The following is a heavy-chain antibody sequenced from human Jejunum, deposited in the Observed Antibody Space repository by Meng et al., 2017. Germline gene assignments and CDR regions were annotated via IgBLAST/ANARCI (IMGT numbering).Heavy chain of an antibody. CDR1: GFTFSNYG. D-gene: IGHD2-21*01. CDR2: ISGSGTST. CDR3: AKGGVRNCPLYNWFDP. V-gene: IGHV3-23*01. Sequence: GGSLRPSCVSSGFTFSNYGMSWVRQAPGKGLEWVSAISGSGTSTYYADSAKRRYTIARDNSKNTLLLQMNSLGDEETAVYYCAKGGVRNCPLYNWFDPWGQGTMVTVSS. J-gene: IGHJ5*02.